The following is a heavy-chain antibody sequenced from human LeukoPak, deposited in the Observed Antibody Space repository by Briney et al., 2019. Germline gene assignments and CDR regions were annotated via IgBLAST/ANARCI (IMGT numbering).Heavy chain of an antibody. Sequence: SETLSLTCTVSGGSISSGGYYWSWIRQHPGKGLEWIGYIYYSGSTYYNPSLKSRVTISVGTSKNQFSPKLSSVTAADTAVYYCARDSITMVRGVIHNWFDPWGQGTLVTVSS. CDR1: GGSISSGGYY. V-gene: IGHV4-31*03. J-gene: IGHJ5*02. CDR2: IYYSGST. CDR3: ARDSITMVRGVIHNWFDP. D-gene: IGHD3-10*01.